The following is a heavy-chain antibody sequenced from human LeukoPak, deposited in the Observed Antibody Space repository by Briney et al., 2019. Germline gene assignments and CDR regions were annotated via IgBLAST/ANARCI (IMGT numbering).Heavy chain of an antibody. D-gene: IGHD2-2*02. V-gene: IGHV3-20*04. CDR3: ARCSRSSTDCYSAFDI. CDR2: ITNWNGGST. Sequence: PGGSLRLSCEASGFTFDDYDMSWVRQAAGKGLEWVSAITNWNGGSTGYAGFVMCLFTFSRDNAKNSLYMQMNSLIAEETALYYCARCSRSSTDCYSAFDIWGQGTVVTVSS. J-gene: IGHJ3*02. CDR1: GFTFDDYD.